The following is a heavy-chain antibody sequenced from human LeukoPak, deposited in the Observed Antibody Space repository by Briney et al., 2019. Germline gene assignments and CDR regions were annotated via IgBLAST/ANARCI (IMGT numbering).Heavy chain of an antibody. CDR1: GGSMSSNY. J-gene: IGHJ5*02. CDR3: VRAKISAAGVWLFDP. D-gene: IGHD6-13*01. V-gene: IGHV4-4*07. CDR2: IYNTGST. Sequence: PSETLSLTCTVSGGSMSSNYWNWIRQPAGKGLEWIGRIYNTGSTNYNPSLESRVTMSVGTSKNQFSLKLSSVTAADTAVYYCVRAKISAAGVWLFDPWGQGTLISVSS.